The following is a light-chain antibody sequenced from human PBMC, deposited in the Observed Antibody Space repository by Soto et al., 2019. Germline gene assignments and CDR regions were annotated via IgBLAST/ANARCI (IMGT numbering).Light chain of an antibody. Sequence: QSALTQPRSVSGSPGQSVTISCTGTSSDVGGYNYVSWYQQHPGKAPKFMIYDVSKRPSGVPDRFSGSKSGNTASLTISGLQAADEADYYCCSYAGSYTVYVFGTGTKVTVL. CDR2: DVS. J-gene: IGLJ1*01. CDR3: CSYAGSYTVYV. CDR1: SSDVGGYNY. V-gene: IGLV2-11*01.